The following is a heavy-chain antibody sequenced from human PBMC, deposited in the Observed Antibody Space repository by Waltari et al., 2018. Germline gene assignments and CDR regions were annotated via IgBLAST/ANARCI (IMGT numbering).Heavy chain of an antibody. CDR1: GYPFTSYD. CDR2: MNPNSGNT. D-gene: IGHD2-2*01. Sequence: QVQLVQSGAEVKKPGASVKVSCKSSGYPFTSYDINWVRQATGQGLAWMGWMNPNSGNTGYAQKFQGRVTMTRNTSISTAYMELSSLRSEDTAVYYCARGASKRLIVVVPAAKNGFGYWGQGTLVTVSS. V-gene: IGHV1-8*01. CDR3: ARGASKRLIVVVPAAKNGFGY. J-gene: IGHJ4*02.